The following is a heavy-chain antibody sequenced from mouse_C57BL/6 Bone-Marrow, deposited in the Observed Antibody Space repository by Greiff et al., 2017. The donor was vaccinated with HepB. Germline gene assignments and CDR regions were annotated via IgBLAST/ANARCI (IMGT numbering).Heavy chain of an antibody. CDR2: IYPGDGDT. J-gene: IGHJ3*01. CDR1: GYAFSSSW. CDR3: ARRGAYYSNPFFAY. V-gene: IGHV1-82*01. Sequence: VQLKQSGPELVKPGASVKISCKASGYAFSSSWMNWVKQRPGKGLEWIGRIYPGDGDTNYNGKFKGKATLTADKSSSTAYMQLSRLTSQDSAVYFCARRGAYYSNPFFAYWGQGTLVTVSA. D-gene: IGHD2-5*01.